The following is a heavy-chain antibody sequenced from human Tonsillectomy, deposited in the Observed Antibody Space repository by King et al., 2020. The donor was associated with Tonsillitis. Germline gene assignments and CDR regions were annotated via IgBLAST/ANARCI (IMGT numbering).Heavy chain of an antibody. CDR3: GKGAAASDEFWSGCPIYDYCGMDD. J-gene: IGHJ6*02. V-gene: IGHV3-30*18. CDR2: ISYDGSNK. D-gene: IGHD3-3*01. Sequence: VQLVESGGGVVQPGRSLRLSCAASGFTFSSYGMHWVRQAPGKGLEWVAVISYDGSNKYYADSVKGRFTISRDNSKNTLYLQMNSLRAEDTALYYCGKGAAASDEFWSGCPIYDYCGMDDWGQGTPVTVSS. CDR1: GFTFSSYG.